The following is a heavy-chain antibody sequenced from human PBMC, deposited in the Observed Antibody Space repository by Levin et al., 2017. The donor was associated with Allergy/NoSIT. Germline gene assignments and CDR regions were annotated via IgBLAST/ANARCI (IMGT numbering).Heavy chain of an antibody. CDR3: ASYDYYDSSGYDEAVGAFDI. CDR1: GFTFSSYW. CDR2: IKQDGSEK. J-gene: IGHJ3*02. D-gene: IGHD3-22*01. Sequence: PGGSLRLSCAASGFTFSSYWMSWVRQAPGKGLEWVANIKQDGSEKYYVDSVKGRFTISRDNAKNSLYLQMNSLRAEDTAVYYCASYDYYDSSGYDEAVGAFDIWGQGTMVTVSS. V-gene: IGHV3-7*01.